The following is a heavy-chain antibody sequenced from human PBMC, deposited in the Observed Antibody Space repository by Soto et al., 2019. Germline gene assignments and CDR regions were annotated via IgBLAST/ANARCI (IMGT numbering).Heavy chain of an antibody. Sequence: ASVKVSCKASGYTFTSYAMHWVRQAPGQRLEWMGWMNAGNGKTKYSQRFQGRVTITRDTSASPAYMELSSLRSEDTAVYYCARRRFRYNWNSFDCWGQGTLVTV. J-gene: IGHJ4*02. CDR2: MNAGNGKT. V-gene: IGHV1-3*01. CDR3: ARRRFRYNWNSFDC. CDR1: GYTFTSYA. D-gene: IGHD1-20*01.